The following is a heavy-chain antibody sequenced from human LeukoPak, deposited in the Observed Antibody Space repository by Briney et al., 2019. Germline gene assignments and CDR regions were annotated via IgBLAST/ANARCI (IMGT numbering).Heavy chain of an antibody. CDR2: IIPIFGTA. CDR3: AREGVAGGAFDI. Sequence: SVKVSCKASGGTFSSYAISWVRQAPGQGLEWMGGIIPIFGTANYAQKFQGRVTITTDESTSTVYMELSSLRSEDTAVYYCAREGVAGGAFDIWGQGTMVTVSS. J-gene: IGHJ3*02. V-gene: IGHV1-69*05. D-gene: IGHD6-19*01. CDR1: GGTFSSYA.